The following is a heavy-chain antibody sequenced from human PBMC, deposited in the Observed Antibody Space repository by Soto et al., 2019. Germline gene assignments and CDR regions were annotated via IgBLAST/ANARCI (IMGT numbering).Heavy chain of an antibody. CDR3: ARDPLTYSSYYYMDV. Sequence: GGSLRLSCAASGFTFSSYGMHWVRQAPGKGLEWVAVIWYDGSNKYYADSVKGRFTISRDNSKNTLYLQMNSLRAEDTAVYYCARDPLTYSSYYYMDVWGKGTTVTVSS. CDR2: IWYDGSNK. D-gene: IGHD1-26*01. CDR1: GFTFSSYG. V-gene: IGHV3-33*01. J-gene: IGHJ6*03.